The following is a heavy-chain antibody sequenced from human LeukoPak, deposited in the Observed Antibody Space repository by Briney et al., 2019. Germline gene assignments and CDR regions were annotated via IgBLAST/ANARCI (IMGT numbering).Heavy chain of an antibody. CDR1: GNYW. CDR3: VSFYETY. J-gene: IGHJ4*02. Sequence: GGSLRLSCAASGNYWMHWVRQAPGKGLVWVSHVNSDGSWTSYADPVKGRFTISKDNAKNTVYLQMNSLRAEDTAVYYCVSFYETYWGRGTLVTVSS. CDR2: VNSDGSWT. V-gene: IGHV3-74*01. D-gene: IGHD2/OR15-2a*01.